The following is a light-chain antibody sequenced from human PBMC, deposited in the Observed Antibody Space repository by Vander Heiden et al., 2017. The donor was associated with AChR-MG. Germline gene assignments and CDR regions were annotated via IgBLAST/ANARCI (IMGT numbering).Light chain of an antibody. Sequence: SYVLTQPPSVSVAPGRSAELTCGGNNIGSKSVHWYQQMPGQAPVLVVYDDSDRPSGIPERFSGSNSGNTATLTISRVEAGDEADYYCQVWDSTSDHWVFGGGTKLTVL. CDR2: DDS. J-gene: IGLJ3*02. V-gene: IGLV3-21*03. CDR1: NIGSKS. CDR3: QVWDSTSDHWV.